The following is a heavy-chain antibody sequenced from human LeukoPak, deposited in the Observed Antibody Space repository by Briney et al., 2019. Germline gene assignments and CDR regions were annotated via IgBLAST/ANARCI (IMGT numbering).Heavy chain of an antibody. CDR1: GYSISNHYY. V-gene: IGHV4-38-2*01. CDR2: YYHTGSS. Sequence: PSETLSLTCAVPGYSISNHYYWGWIRQPPGKGLEWIGSYYHTGSSYYNPSLQSRVAISIDTSKNQFSLELASVTAADTAVYYCASVTRSMSRFFDLWGRGTLVIVSS. J-gene: IGHJ2*01. D-gene: IGHD4-17*01. CDR3: ASVTRSMSRFFDL.